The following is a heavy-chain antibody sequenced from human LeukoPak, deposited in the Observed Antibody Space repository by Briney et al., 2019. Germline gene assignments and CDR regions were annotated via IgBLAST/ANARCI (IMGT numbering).Heavy chain of an antibody. Sequence: SETLSLTCTVSGGSISSSSYYWGWIRQPPGKGLEWIGSIYYSGSTYYNPSLKSRVTISVDTAKNQFSLKLSSVTAADTAVYYCARVLYGSGSYYYFDYWGQGTLVTVSS. CDR3: ARVLYGSGSYYYFDY. D-gene: IGHD3-10*01. V-gene: IGHV4-39*07. CDR2: IYYSGST. CDR1: GGSISSSSYY. J-gene: IGHJ4*02.